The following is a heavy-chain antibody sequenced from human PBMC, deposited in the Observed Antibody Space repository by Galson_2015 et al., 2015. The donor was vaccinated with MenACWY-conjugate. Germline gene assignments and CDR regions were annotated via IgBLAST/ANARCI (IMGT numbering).Heavy chain of an antibody. J-gene: IGHJ6*02. Sequence: SLRLSCAASGFTFSSYSMNWVRQAPGKGLEWISFISRTSSSIYYADSVKGRFTISRDNAKNSLFLQMSSLRAEDTAVYYCARELESGSSGYTPYGMDVWGQGTTVTVSS. CDR1: GFTFSSYS. CDR2: ISRTSSSI. CDR3: ARELESGSSGYTPYGMDV. V-gene: IGHV3-48*04. D-gene: IGHD3-22*01.